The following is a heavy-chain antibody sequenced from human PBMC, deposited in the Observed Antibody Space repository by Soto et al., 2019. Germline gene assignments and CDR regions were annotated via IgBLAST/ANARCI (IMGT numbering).Heavy chain of an antibody. V-gene: IGHV1-18*01. CDR2: NSVYNAKT. Sequence: QVQLVQSGAEVKKPGASVKASCKASVYNYFGNGFCWVRQAHGQGLEWTGRNSVYNAKTNYAQKFQGRVTTNPDTTATTVYMERRSLTSDDTAVYYCARGRRPVIGGRYDTSGSVDHWRQGTMVTFSP. CDR1: VYNYFGNG. D-gene: IGHD3-22*01. J-gene: IGHJ1*01. CDR3: ARGRRPVIGGRYDTSGSVDH.